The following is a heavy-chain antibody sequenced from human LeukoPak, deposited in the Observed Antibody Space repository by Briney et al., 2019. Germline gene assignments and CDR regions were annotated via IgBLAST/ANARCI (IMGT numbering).Heavy chain of an antibody. V-gene: IGHV4-59*01. Sequence: SETLSLTCTVSGSPISSYYWSWIRQPPGKGLEWIGYIYYSGSTNYNPSLKSRVTISVDTSKNQFSLKLSSVTAADTAVYYCARAFHRGVIDYWGQGTLVTVSS. CDR2: IYYSGST. CDR1: GSPISSYY. CDR3: ARAFHRGVIDY. J-gene: IGHJ4*02. D-gene: IGHD3-10*01.